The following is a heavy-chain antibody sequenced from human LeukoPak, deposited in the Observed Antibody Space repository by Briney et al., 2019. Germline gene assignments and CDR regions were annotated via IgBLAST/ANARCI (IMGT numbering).Heavy chain of an antibody. CDR1: GFTFSSYS. CDR3: AREGVGVVVPAAILYYYYYMDV. CDR2: ISSSSSYI. D-gene: IGHD2-2*01. Sequence: PGGSLRLSCAASGFTFSSYSMNWVRQAPGKGLGWVSSISSSSSYIYYADSVKARFTISRDNAKNSRYLQMNSLRAEDTAVYYCAREGVGVVVPAAILYYYYYMDVWGKGTTVTVSS. J-gene: IGHJ6*03. V-gene: IGHV3-21*01.